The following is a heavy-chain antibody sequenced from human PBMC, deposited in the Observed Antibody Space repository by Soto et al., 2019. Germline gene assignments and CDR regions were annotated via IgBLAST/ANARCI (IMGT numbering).Heavy chain of an antibody. CDR2: IIPIFGTA. Sequence: QVQLVQSGAEVKKPGSSVKVSCKASGGTFSSYAISWVRQAPGQGLEWMGGIIPIFGTANYAQKFQGRVTITADESTSTAYMELSSLRSEDTAVYYCARGQSSRWQADYYYYYGMDVWGQGTTVTVSS. J-gene: IGHJ6*02. D-gene: IGHD6-13*01. V-gene: IGHV1-69*12. CDR1: GGTFSSYA. CDR3: ARGQSSRWQADYYYYYGMDV.